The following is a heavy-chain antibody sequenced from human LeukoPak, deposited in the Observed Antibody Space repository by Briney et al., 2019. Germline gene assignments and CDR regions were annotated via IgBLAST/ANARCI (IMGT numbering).Heavy chain of an antibody. Sequence: SETLSLTCTVSGGSISSYYWSWIRQPPGKGLEWIGYIYYSGSTNYNPSLKSRVTISVDTSKNQFSLKLSSVTAADTAVYYCARGGWYFDFNWYLDLWGRGTLVTVSS. V-gene: IGHV4-59*01. CDR2: IYYSGST. J-gene: IGHJ2*01. CDR1: GGSISSYY. CDR3: ARGGWYFDFNWYLDL. D-gene: IGHD3-9*01.